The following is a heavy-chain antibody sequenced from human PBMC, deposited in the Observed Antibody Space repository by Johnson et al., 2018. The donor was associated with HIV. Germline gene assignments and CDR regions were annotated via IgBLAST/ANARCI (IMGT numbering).Heavy chain of an antibody. D-gene: IGHD1-26*01. J-gene: IGHJ3*02. CDR2: ISGSGATI. CDR1: GFTFSDYY. Sequence: QVQLVESGGGLVQPGGSLRLSCAASGFTFSDYYVCWIRQAPGKGLEWVSYISGSGATIYYADSVKGRFTISRDNAKNSLYLQMNSLRVEDTAVYYCARESEYQKLLREGGRGVVGLDIWGQGTTVIVSS. V-gene: IGHV3-11*01. CDR3: ARESEYQKLLREGGRGVVGLDI.